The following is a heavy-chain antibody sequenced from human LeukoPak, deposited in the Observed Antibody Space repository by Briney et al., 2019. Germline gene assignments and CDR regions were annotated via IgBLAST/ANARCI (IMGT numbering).Heavy chain of an antibody. CDR2: IWFDGSKR. J-gene: IGHJ4*02. CDR3: ARDSSLRLWFRS. CDR1: GFTFSTYG. V-gene: IGHV3-33*01. D-gene: IGHD3-10*01. Sequence: ARSLRLSCAASGFTFSTYGMHWVRQAPGKGLEWVALIWFDGSKRYYGDSLKGRFTVSRDNSKNTLYLQVDSLRAEDTAVYYCARDSSLRLWFRSWGQGTLVTVSS.